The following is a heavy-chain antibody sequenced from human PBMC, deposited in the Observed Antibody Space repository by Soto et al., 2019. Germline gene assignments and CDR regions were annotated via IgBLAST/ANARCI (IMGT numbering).Heavy chain of an antibody. V-gene: IGHV3-11*01. J-gene: IGHJ4*02. D-gene: IGHD3-10*01. CDR3: ASDPYYYASEY. CDR1: GFTFSDSY. CDR2: ISGSGDTI. Sequence: VGSLRLSGAASGFTFSDSYMTWICQAPGKGLEWISYISGSGDTIYYADSVKGRFTVSRDNAKNSLYPQMNSLRAEDTAVYYCASDPYYYASEYWGQGTLVTVSS.